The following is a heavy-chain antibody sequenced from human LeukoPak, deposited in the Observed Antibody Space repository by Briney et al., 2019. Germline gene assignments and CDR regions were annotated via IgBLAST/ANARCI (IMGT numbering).Heavy chain of an antibody. Sequence: ASVKVSCKASGYTFTNYGVNWVRQAPGQGLEDMGWISVYDGNTNYAQKVQGRVTMTADISTSTAYMELRSLRSDDTAVYYCARGSGRDGYSYAFDIWGQGTMVTVSS. D-gene: IGHD5-24*01. CDR3: ARGSGRDGYSYAFDI. CDR2: ISVYDGNT. CDR1: GYTFTNYG. J-gene: IGHJ3*02. V-gene: IGHV1-18*01.